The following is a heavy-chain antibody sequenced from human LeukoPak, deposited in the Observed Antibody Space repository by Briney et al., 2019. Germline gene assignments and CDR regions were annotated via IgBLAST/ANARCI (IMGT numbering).Heavy chain of an antibody. CDR3: ARHGLGKTYYDFWSGYLDV. CDR1: GGSISSGGYS. D-gene: IGHD3-3*01. V-gene: IGHV4-30-4*07. Sequence: PSQTLSLTCAVPGGSISSGGYSWSWIRQPPGKGLEWIGYIYYSGSTNYNPSLKSQVTISVDTSKNQFSLKLSSVTAADTAVYYCARHGLGKTYYDFWSGYLDVWGQGTTVTVSS. J-gene: IGHJ6*02. CDR2: IYYSGST.